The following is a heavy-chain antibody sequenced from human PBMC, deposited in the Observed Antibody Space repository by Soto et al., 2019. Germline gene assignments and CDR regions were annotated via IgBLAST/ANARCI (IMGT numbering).Heavy chain of an antibody. CDR2: IYSAGNT. D-gene: IGHD6-13*01. J-gene: IGHJ6*02. Sequence: SETLSLTCTVSSGSITGYYWSWMRQPPGGGLEWIGYIYSAGNTLYTPSLQSRVTISVDTSKNQFSLNLRSVTAADTAVYYCARHDPVPKLQHGMGVWGQGATIAVSS. V-gene: IGHV4-59*01. CDR1: SGSITGYY. CDR3: ARHDPVPKLQHGMGV.